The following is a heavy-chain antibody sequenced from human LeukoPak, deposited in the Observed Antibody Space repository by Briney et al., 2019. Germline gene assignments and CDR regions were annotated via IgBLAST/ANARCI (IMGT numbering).Heavy chain of an antibody. Sequence: SETLSLTCTVSGGSISSYYWSWIRQPPGKGLEWIGYIYYSGSTNYNPSLKSRVTISADTSKNQFSLKLSSVTAADTAVYYCARDGRSGSYYYYMDVWGKGTTVTVSS. CDR1: GGSISSYY. V-gene: IGHV4-59*01. J-gene: IGHJ6*03. CDR2: IYYSGST. CDR3: ARDGRSGSYYYYMDV. D-gene: IGHD1-26*01.